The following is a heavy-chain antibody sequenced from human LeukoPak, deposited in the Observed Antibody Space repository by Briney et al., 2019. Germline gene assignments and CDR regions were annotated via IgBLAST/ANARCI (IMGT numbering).Heavy chain of an antibody. CDR2: IFGSGGGP. CDR3: GKTTVGYSSGQKPAWPVDY. J-gene: IGHJ4*02. Sequence: GGSLRLSCEASGFTFGSHAMYWVRQAPGKGLEWVAGIFGSGGGPHYADPVKGRFTISRDNSRNTVYLQINSLRAEDTAVYYCGKTTVGYSSGQKPAWPVDYWGQGTLVTVSS. V-gene: IGHV3-23*01. D-gene: IGHD5-18*01. CDR1: GFTFGSHA.